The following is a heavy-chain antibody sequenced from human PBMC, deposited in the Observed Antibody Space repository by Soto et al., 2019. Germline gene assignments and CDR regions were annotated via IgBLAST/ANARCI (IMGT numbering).Heavy chain of an antibody. CDR1: GFPFNNYA. V-gene: IGHV3-33*01. Sequence: VGSLRLFCAASGFPFNNYAMHWVRQAPGKGLEWVAVIWHDGSNEHYADSVKGRFRIARDNSNNTLYLQMNSLRGEDTALYYCARDDVSMVTTFLDYWGLGTLVTVSS. CDR2: IWHDGSNE. D-gene: IGHD2-21*02. CDR3: ARDDVSMVTTFLDY. J-gene: IGHJ4*02.